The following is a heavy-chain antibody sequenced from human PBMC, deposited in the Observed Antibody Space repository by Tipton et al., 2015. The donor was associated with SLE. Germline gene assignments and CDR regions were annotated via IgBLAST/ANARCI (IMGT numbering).Heavy chain of an antibody. V-gene: IGHV1-69*01. CDR2: IIPIFGTA. Sequence: QVQLVQSGAEVKKPGASVKVSCKASGYTFTSYGISWVRQAPGQGLEWMGGIIPIFGTANYAQKFQGRVTITADESTSTGYMELSSLRSEDTAVYYCARVGTMVQGVIPDYFDYWGQGTLVTVSS. CDR3: ARVGTMVQGVIPDYFDY. D-gene: IGHD3-10*01. CDR1: GYTFTSYG. J-gene: IGHJ4*02.